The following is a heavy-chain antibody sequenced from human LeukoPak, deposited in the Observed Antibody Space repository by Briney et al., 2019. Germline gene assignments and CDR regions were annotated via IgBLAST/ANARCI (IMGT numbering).Heavy chain of an antibody. CDR1: GGSISSSSYY. CDR2: IYYSGSI. CDR3: AWGVITKGFDH. V-gene: IGHV4-31*03. D-gene: IGHD3-10*01. Sequence: SETLSLTCTVSGGSISSSSYYWGWIRQPPGEGLEWIGYIYYSGSIYYNPSLKSRVTISVDTSKNQFSLKMSSVTAADTAVYYCAWGVITKGFDHWGQGTLVTVSS. J-gene: IGHJ4*02.